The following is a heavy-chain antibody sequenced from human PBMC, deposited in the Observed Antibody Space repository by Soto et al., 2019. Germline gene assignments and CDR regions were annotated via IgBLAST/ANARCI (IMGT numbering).Heavy chain of an antibody. CDR3: VKGGWLDF. J-gene: IGHJ5*01. CDR2: ISEAGYST. Sequence: EVQLLESGGGLVQPGGSLRLSCAASQFTFSTFAMSWVRQAPGKGLEWVSFISEAGYSTHYADSVKGRFTISRDNSKNTLYLPMNSLRAEDTALYHCVKGGWLDFWGQGALVTVSS. CDR1: QFTFSTFA. V-gene: IGHV3-23*01.